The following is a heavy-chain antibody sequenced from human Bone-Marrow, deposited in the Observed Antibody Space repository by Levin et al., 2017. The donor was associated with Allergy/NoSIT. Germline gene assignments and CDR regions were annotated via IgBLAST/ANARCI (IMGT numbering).Heavy chain of an antibody. V-gene: IGHV3-7*01. CDR1: GFTFSDYW. CDR3: AKDREGGNSWSGHYLDS. Sequence: GESLKISCVASGFTFSDYWMTWVRQAPGKGLEWVANIKRVGSETYYVDSVRGRFTISRDNAKNSLYLQMNSLRAEDTAVYYCAKDREGGNSWSGHYLDSWGQGTLVTVSS. CDR2: IKRVGSET. J-gene: IGHJ4*02. D-gene: IGHD4-23*01.